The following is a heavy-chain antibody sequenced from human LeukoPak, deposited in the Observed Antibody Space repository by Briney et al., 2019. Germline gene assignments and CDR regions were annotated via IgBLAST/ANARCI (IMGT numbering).Heavy chain of an antibody. Sequence: PSETLSLTCTVSGDSISTYYWSWIRQPPGKGLEWIGYIYYRVTSDYNPSLKSRVTMSVDMSTRQISLKLSSVTAADTAVYYCARGANYRRITIFGVVIIAEDWFDPWGQGTLVTVSS. J-gene: IGHJ5*02. CDR1: GDSISTYY. CDR3: ARGANYRRITIFGVVIIAEDWFDP. D-gene: IGHD3-3*01. CDR2: IYYRVTS. V-gene: IGHV4-59*01.